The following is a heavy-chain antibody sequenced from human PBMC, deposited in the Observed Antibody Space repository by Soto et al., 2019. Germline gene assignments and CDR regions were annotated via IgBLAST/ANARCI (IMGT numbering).Heavy chain of an antibody. CDR2: IIPIFGTA. CDR3: ARESRNYYDSSGPDSEAFDI. J-gene: IGHJ3*02. CDR1: GGTFSSYA. V-gene: IGHV1-69*13. D-gene: IGHD3-22*01. Sequence: ASVKVSCKASGGTFSSYAISWVRQAPGQGLEWMGGIIPIFGTANYAQKFQGRVTITADESTSTAYMELSSLRSEDTAVYYCARESRNYYDSSGPDSEAFDIWGQGTMVTVS.